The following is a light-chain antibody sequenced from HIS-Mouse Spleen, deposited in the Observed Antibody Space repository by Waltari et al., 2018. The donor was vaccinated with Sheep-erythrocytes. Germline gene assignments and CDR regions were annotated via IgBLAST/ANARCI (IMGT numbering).Light chain of an antibody. J-gene: IGLJ1*01. Sequence: QSALTQPRSVSGSPGQSVTISCTGTSSDVGGYNYVSWYQQHPGKAPKRMIYDVSKRPAGVPDRFSGSKSGNTASLTISGLQAEDEADYYCCSYVGSYNHVFATGTKVTVL. CDR1: SSDVGGYNY. V-gene: IGLV2-11*01. CDR2: DVS. CDR3: CSYVGSYNHV.